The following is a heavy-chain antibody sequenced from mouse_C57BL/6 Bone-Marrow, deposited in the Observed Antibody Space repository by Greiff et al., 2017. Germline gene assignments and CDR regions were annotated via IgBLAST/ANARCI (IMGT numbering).Heavy chain of an antibody. Sequence: EVQGVESGGGLVKPGGSLKLSCAASGFTFSSYAMSWVRQTPEKRLEWVATISDGGSYTYYPDNVKGRFTISRDNAKNNLYLQMSQLKSEDTAMYYCARGLTGYFDYWGQGTTLTVSS. CDR3: ARGLTGYFDY. V-gene: IGHV5-4*01. CDR1: GFTFSSYA. CDR2: ISDGGSYT. J-gene: IGHJ2*01.